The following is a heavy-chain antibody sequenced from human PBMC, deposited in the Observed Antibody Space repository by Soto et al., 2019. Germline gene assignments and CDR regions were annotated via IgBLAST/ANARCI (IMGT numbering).Heavy chain of an antibody. Sequence: SETLSLTCTVSGGSINSGGYYWSWIRQHPGKGLEWIGYIYYSGSTYYNPSLKSRVTISVDTSKNQFSLKLSSVTAADTAVYYCARVAFVVVPAAKESWFDPWGQGTLVTVSS. V-gene: IGHV4-31*03. CDR3: ARVAFVVVPAAKESWFDP. CDR2: IYYSGST. J-gene: IGHJ5*02. CDR1: GGSINSGGYY. D-gene: IGHD2-2*01.